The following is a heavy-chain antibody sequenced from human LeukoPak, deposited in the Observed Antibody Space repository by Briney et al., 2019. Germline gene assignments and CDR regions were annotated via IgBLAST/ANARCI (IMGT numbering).Heavy chain of an antibody. J-gene: IGHJ4*02. Sequence: GGSLRLSCAASGFTFSSYWMTWVGQAPGNGLDWLANIKQDGSEKYYVDSVKGRSTISRDNAKNSLYLQMNSLRAEDTAVYYCVGLAAGKIDFDDSGQGTLVTVSS. D-gene: IGHD6-13*01. CDR1: GFTFSSYW. CDR3: VGLAAGKIDFDD. V-gene: IGHV3-7*01. CDR2: IKQDGSEK.